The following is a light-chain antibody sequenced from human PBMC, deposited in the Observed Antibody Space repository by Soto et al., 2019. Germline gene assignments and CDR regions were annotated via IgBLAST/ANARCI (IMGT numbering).Light chain of an antibody. Sequence: EIVLTQSPATLSLSPGERATLSCRASQSVSSYLAWYQQKPGQAPRLLIYDASNRAPGIPARFSGSGSGTDFTLTISRLEPEDFAVYYCQQRSNWPTYTFGQGTKLEIK. CDR3: QQRSNWPTYT. J-gene: IGKJ2*01. V-gene: IGKV3-11*01. CDR1: QSVSSY. CDR2: DAS.